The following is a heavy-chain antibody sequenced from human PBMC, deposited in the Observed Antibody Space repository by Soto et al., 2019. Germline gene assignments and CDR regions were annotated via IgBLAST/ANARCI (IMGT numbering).Heavy chain of an antibody. CDR1: GDSLSTYY. Sequence: PSETLSLTCTVSGDSLSTYYWSWIRQPAGERLEWIGRIHDTGRTNYNTSLKSRVTMSVDTSKNQFSLRVNSVTAADTAVYYCARESVSGTYRFDSWGQGTLVTVSS. CDR2: IHDTGRT. J-gene: IGHJ4*02. D-gene: IGHD3-16*02. CDR3: ARESVSGTYRFDS. V-gene: IGHV4-4*07.